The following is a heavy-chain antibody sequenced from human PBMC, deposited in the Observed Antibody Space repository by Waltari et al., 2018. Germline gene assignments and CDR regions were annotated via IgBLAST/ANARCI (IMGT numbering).Heavy chain of an antibody. CDR2: IRSKENGGPT. Sequence: EVVLAESGGGLVKPGGSLRLPCAASGFSFGDAWMSWVRQIPGKGLEWLGRIRSKENGGPTEYSAAVKDRFVISRDDSEKMLFLEMTNLKIEDTGVYYCVTPPIFAAHGGFDYWGQGALVTVSS. J-gene: IGHJ4*02. CDR1: GFSFGDAW. CDR3: VTPPIFAAHGGFDY. V-gene: IGHV3-15*01. D-gene: IGHD3-9*01.